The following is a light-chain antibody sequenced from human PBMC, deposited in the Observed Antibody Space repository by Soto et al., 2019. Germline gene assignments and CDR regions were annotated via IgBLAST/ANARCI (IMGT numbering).Light chain of an antibody. Sequence: DIQMTQSPSTLSASVGARVTITCRASQTLNTWLAWYQQKPGKAPKLPIYRPSNVVSGVPSRFSGSASGTEVSLTISHLEPDDVRIYYCHQYETYSGTFGPGAKVDI. V-gene: IGKV1-5*03. CDR3: HQYETYSGT. CDR2: RPS. J-gene: IGKJ3*01. CDR1: QTLNTW.